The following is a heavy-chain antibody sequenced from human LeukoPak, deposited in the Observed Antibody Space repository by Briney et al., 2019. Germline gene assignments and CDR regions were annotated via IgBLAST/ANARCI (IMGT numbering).Heavy chain of an antibody. V-gene: IGHV4-38-2*02. Sequence: SETLSLTCTVSGYSIGSGYYWGWIRQPPGKGLEWIGSMYHSGSAYYYPSLKSRITISIDTSKNQFSLKLSSVTAADTAVYYCARESYDFWSGYYRGYYYYYMDVWGKGTTVTVSS. CDR2: MYHSGSA. CDR1: GYSIGSGYY. J-gene: IGHJ6*03. D-gene: IGHD3-3*01. CDR3: ARESYDFWSGYYRGYYYYYMDV.